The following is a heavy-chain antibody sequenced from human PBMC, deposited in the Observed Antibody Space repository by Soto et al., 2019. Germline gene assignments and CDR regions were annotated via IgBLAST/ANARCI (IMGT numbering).Heavy chain of an antibody. CDR1: GFTFSSYG. Sequence: QVQLVESGGGVVQPGRSLRLSCAASGFTFSSYGMHWVRQAPGKGLEWVAVISYDGSNKYYADSVKGRFTISRDNSKNTLYLQMNSLRAEDTAVYYCAKDVYYYDSSGYYDPWEGDYWGQGTLVTVSS. CDR2: ISYDGSNK. CDR3: AKDVYYYDSSGYYDPWEGDY. J-gene: IGHJ4*02. D-gene: IGHD3-22*01. V-gene: IGHV3-30*18.